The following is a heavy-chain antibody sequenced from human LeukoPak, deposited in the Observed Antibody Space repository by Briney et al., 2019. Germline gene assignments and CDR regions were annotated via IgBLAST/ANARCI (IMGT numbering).Heavy chain of an antibody. Sequence: KPSQTLSLTCTVSGGSISSGSYYRSWIRQPPRKGLEWIGRIYTSGSTTYNPSLKSRVTISVDTSKNQFSLRLSSVTAADTAVYYCARGSQYSSSFMIDPWGQGTLVTVSS. CDR2: IYTSGST. J-gene: IGHJ5*02. V-gene: IGHV4-61*02. D-gene: IGHD6-13*01. CDR3: ARGSQYSSSFMIDP. CDR1: GGSISSGSYY.